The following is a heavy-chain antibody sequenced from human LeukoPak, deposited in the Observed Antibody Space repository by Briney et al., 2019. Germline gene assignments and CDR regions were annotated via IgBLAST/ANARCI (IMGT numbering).Heavy chain of an antibody. Sequence: GGSLRLSCAASGFTFDDYAMHWVRQAPGKGLEWVSGISWNSGSIGYADSVKGRFTISRDNAKNSLYLQMNSLRAEDTALYYCAKGSAAVAPIDYWGQGTLVTVSS. CDR2: ISWNSGSI. CDR3: AKGSAAVAPIDY. D-gene: IGHD6-19*01. J-gene: IGHJ4*02. V-gene: IGHV3-9*01. CDR1: GFTFDDYA.